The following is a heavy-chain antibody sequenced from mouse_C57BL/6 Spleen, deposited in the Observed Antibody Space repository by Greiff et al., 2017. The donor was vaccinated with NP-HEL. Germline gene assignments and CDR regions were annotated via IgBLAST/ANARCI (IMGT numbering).Heavy chain of an antibody. V-gene: IGHV1-69*01. CDR2: IDPSDSYT. D-gene: IGHD4-1*01. Sequence: VQLQQPGAELVMPGASVKLSCKASGYTFTSYWMHWVKQRPGQGLEWIGEIDPSDSYTNYNQKFKGKSTLPVDKSSSTAYMQLSSLTSEDSAVYYCARKGLLTGYAMDYWGQGTSVTVSS. CDR1: GYTFTSYW. J-gene: IGHJ4*01. CDR3: ARKGLLTGYAMDY.